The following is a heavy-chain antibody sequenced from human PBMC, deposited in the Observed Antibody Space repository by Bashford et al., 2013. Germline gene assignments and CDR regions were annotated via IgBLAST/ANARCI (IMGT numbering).Heavy chain of an antibody. CDR2: MSDSGDT. Sequence: IRQAPTGRAWSGLAFMSDSGDTTYNSSLNDRATISVHTSKNEFSLTMTSVTAADTAVYYCATTLTPKLGTLDYWGRGTLVTVSS. CDR3: ATTLTPKLGTLDY. V-gene: IGHV4-59*01. J-gene: IGHJ4*02. D-gene: IGHD7-27*01.